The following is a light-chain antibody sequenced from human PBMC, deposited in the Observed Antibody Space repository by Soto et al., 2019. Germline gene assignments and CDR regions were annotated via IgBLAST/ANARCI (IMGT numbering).Light chain of an antibody. Sequence: QSVLIQPPSVSGSPGQSITISCTGTSSDVGGYDYVSWYQLHPGKAPKLMVFEVSNRPSGVSYRFSGSKSGNTAYLTISGLQAEDEADYFCSSYSISTAYLFGTGSKVTVL. CDR2: EVS. CDR1: SSDVGGYDY. V-gene: IGLV2-14*01. J-gene: IGLJ1*01. CDR3: SSYSISTAYL.